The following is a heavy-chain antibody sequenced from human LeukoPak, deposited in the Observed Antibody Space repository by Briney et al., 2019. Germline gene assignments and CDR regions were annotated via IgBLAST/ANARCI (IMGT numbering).Heavy chain of an antibody. CDR1: GFTFSSYW. D-gene: IGHD2-15*01. CDR3: AVAGKPYAFDI. V-gene: IGHV3-74*01. CDR2: VSSDGSST. J-gene: IGHJ3*02. Sequence: PGGSLRLSCAASGFTFSSYWMHWVHQAPGKGLVWVSRVSSDGSSTSYADSVKGRFTISRDNAKNTLYLQMNSLRAEDTAVYYCAVAGKPYAFDIWGQGTMVTVSS.